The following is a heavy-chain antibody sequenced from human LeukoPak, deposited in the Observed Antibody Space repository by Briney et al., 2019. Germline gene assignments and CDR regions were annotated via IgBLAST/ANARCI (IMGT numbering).Heavy chain of an antibody. CDR2: LSLSGSRT. V-gene: IGHV3-23*01. CDR3: ATAPDSGYCSSTSCYPFDY. CDR1: GFTFSSYV. D-gene: IGHD2-2*01. J-gene: IGHJ4*02. Sequence: SGGSLRLSCAASGFTFSSYVMTWVRQAPGKGLEWVSALSLSGSRTFYADSVKGRFTVPRDNSKNTLYLQMNSLRAEDTAVYYCATAPDSGYCSSTSCYPFDYWGQGTLVTVSS.